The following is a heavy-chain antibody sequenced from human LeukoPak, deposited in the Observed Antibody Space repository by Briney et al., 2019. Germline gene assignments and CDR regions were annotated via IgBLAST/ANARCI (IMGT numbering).Heavy chain of an antibody. D-gene: IGHD3-3*01. J-gene: IGHJ6*03. Sequence: SETLSLTCTVSGGSISSYYWSWIRQPPGKGLEWIGYIYHSGSTNYNPSLKSRVTISVDTSKNQFSLKLSSVTAADTAVYYCARQGYDFWSGYYYYMDVWGKGTTVTVSS. CDR2: IYHSGST. CDR1: GGSISSYY. CDR3: ARQGYDFWSGYYYYMDV. V-gene: IGHV4-59*08.